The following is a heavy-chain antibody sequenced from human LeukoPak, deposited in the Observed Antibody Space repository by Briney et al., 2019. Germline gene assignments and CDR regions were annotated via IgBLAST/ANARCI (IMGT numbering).Heavy chain of an antibody. CDR2: ISYDGSNK. CDR1: GFTFSSYG. J-gene: IGHJ6*02. V-gene: IGHV3-30*18. CDR3: AKERFGELLYPYGMDV. Sequence: GGSLRLSCAASGFTFSSYGMHWVRQAPGKGLEWVAVISYDGSNKYYADSVKGRFTISRDNSKNTLYLQMNSLRAEDTAVYYCAKERFGELLYPYGMDVWGQGTTVTVSS. D-gene: IGHD3-10*01.